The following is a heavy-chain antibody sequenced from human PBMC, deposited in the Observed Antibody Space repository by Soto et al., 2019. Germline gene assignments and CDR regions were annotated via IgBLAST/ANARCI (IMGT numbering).Heavy chain of an antibody. CDR1: GFTFSSYA. CDR3: TGQYYDFWSGPQDY. Sequence: GGSLRLSCSASGFTFSSYAMHLVRQAPGKGLEYVSAISSNGGSTYYADSVKGRFTISRDNSKNTLYLQMSSLRAEDTAVYYCTGQYYDFWSGPQDYWGQGTLVTVSS. V-gene: IGHV3-64D*08. CDR2: ISSNGGST. J-gene: IGHJ4*02. D-gene: IGHD3-3*01.